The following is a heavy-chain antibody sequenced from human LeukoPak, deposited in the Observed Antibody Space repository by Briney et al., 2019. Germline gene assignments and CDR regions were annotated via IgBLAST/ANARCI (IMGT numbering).Heavy chain of an antibody. J-gene: IGHJ4*02. D-gene: IGHD3-16*01. V-gene: IGHV1-18*01. CDR2: ISSYDGNT. CDR1: GDSFTSYC. Sequence: DSVSLSCNVSGDSFTSYCRSWVRQAPGQGLEWMGWISSYDGNTNYAQKLQGSLTMTTDTSTSTAYMELRSLAYDATAVYYCARHITVVSLASIGSDYWSQGTVVTVSS. CDR3: ARHITVVSLASIGSDY.